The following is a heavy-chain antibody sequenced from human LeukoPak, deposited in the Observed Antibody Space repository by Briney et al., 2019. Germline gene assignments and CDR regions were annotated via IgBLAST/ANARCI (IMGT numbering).Heavy chain of an antibody. CDR2: FDPEDGET. CDR1: GYTLTELS. J-gene: IGHJ4*02. CDR3: ARAEYCSSTSCSEFDY. D-gene: IGHD2-2*01. Sequence: ASVKVSCKVSGYTLTELSMHWVRQAPGKGLEWMGGFDPEDGETIYAQKFQGRVTITRNTSISTAYMELSSLRSEDTAVYYCARAEYCSSTSCSEFDYWGQGTLVTVSS. V-gene: IGHV1-24*01.